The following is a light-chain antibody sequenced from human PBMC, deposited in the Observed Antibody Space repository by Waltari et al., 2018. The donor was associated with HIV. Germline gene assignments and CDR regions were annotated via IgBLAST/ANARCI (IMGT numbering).Light chain of an antibody. Sequence: QSALTQPRSVSGSPGQSVTISCTGTSSEVGGYNYVSWYQQPPGKAPKLMIYDVSKRPSGVPDRFSGSKSGNTASLTISGLQSEDEADYYCCSYAGSYTLVFGGGTKLTVL. J-gene: IGLJ2*01. CDR1: SSEVGGYNY. V-gene: IGLV2-11*01. CDR3: CSYAGSYTLV. CDR2: DVS.